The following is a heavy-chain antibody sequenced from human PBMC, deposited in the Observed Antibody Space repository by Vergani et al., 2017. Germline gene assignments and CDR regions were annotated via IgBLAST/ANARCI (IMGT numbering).Heavy chain of an antibody. CDR2: INHSGST. CDR3: ARGGGFDAFDI. Sequence: QVQLQQWGAGLLKPSETLSLTCAVYGRSFSGYYWSWIRQPPGKGLEWIGEINHSGSTNYNPSLKSRVTISVDTSKNQFSLKLSSVTAADTAVYYCARGGGFDAFDIWDQGTMVTVSS. CDR1: GRSFSGYY. J-gene: IGHJ3*02. V-gene: IGHV4-34*01.